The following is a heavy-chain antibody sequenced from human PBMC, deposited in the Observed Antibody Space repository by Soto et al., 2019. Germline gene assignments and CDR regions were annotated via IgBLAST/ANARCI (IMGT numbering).Heavy chain of an antibody. J-gene: IGHJ4*02. CDR1: GGSISSGGYY. CDR3: ARVATIFGVVITAVDY. V-gene: IGHV4-31*03. Sequence: SLTCSVSGGSISSGGYYWSCIRQHPGKGLEWIGYIYYSGSTYYNPSLKSRVTISVDTSKNQFSLKLSSVTAADTAVYYCARVATIFGVVITAVDYWGQGTLVTVSS. CDR2: IYYSGST. D-gene: IGHD3-3*01.